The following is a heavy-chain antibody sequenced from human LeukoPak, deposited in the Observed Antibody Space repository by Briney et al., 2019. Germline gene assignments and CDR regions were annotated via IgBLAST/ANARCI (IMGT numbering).Heavy chain of an antibody. CDR3: AKGGLLWFGELYPDDFYYYYYMDV. V-gene: IGHV3-9*01. CDR1: GFTFDDYG. J-gene: IGHJ6*03. D-gene: IGHD3-10*01. CDR2: ISWNSGSI. Sequence: PGGSLRLSCAASGFTFDDYGMSWVRQAPGKGLEWVSGISWNSGSIGYADSVKGRFTISRDNAKNSLYLQMNSLRAEDTALYYCAKGGLLWFGELYPDDFYYYYYMDVWGKGTTVTISS.